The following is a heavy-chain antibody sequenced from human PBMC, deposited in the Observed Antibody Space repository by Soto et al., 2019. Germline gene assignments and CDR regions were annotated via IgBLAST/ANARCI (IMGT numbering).Heavy chain of an antibody. V-gene: IGHV5-51*01. CDR1: GYSFISYW. CDR3: ARNQISLGYCSSTSCYSDYYYYYYMAV. Sequence: GESLKISCMGSGYSFISYWIGWVRQMPGKGLEWMGIIYPGDSDTRYSPTFQGQVTISPDKSINTAYLQCSTLKASNTAMNYCARNQISLGYCSSTSCYSDYYYYYYMAVWGKGTKVTVSS. J-gene: IGHJ6*03. D-gene: IGHD2-2*01. CDR2: IYPGDSDT.